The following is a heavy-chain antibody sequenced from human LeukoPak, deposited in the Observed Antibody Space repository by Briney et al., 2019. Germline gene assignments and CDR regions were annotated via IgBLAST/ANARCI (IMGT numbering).Heavy chain of an antibody. CDR3: AHTVWSGNYFDY. V-gene: IGHV3-74*01. J-gene: IGHJ4*02. CDR1: GFTFSTSW. Sequence: PGGSLRLSCAASGFTFSTSWMHWVRQVPGKGLVWVSRINSDGRSTDYADSVKGRFTISRDNTKNTLYLQMNSLRAEDTAVYYCAHTVWSGNYFDYWGQRTLVTVSS. D-gene: IGHD3-3*01. CDR2: INSDGRST.